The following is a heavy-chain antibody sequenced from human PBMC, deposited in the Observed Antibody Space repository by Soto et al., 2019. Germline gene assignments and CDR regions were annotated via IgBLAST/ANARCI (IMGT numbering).Heavy chain of an antibody. J-gene: IGHJ4*02. D-gene: IGHD5-18*01. CDR3: ARDCEGSYGYVPFEY. V-gene: IGHV3-7*03. CDR2: IKQEGSEK. Sequence: EVQLVESGGGLVQPGGSLRLSCAASGFTFSRYWMSWVRQAPRKGLEWVANIKQEGSEKYYVDSVKGRFTISRDNAKNSVYLQMNSLSAEDPAVYYCARDCEGSYGYVPFEYWGQGTLVTVSS. CDR1: GFTFSRYW.